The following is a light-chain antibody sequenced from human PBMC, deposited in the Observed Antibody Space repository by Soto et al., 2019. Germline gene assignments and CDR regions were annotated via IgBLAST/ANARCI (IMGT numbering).Light chain of an antibody. CDR1: QSVSSN. J-gene: IGKJ1*01. CDR3: QQSNNWPRT. V-gene: IGKV3-15*01. Sequence: EIVMTQSPATLSVSPGERATLSCRASQSVSSNLVWYQQKSGQAPRLLIYGASTRAAGIPARFSGSGSGPDFTLTISSLPSEDFAIYYCQQSNNWPRTFGQGTKVEIK. CDR2: GAS.